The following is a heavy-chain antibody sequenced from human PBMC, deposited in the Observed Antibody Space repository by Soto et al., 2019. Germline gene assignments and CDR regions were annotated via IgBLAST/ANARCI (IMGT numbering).Heavy chain of an antibody. Sequence: PGGSLRLSCAASGFTFSNYAMSWVRQAPGKGLEWVSAITGSGGDTYHADSVKGRFTISRDNTKNTLFLQMNSLRAEDTALYYCAKGSASSRRYYFDFWGQGTLVTVSS. CDR2: ITGSGGDT. CDR1: GFTFSNYA. CDR3: AKGSASSRRYYFDF. D-gene: IGHD2-2*01. V-gene: IGHV3-23*01. J-gene: IGHJ4*02.